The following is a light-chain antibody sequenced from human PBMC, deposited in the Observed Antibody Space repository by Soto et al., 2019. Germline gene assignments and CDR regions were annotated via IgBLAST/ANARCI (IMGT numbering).Light chain of an antibody. CDR2: GAS. CDR1: QSVSSN. J-gene: IGKJ1*01. V-gene: IGKV3-15*01. Sequence: EIVMTQSPATLSVSPGERATLSCRASQSVSSNLAWYQQKPGQAPRLLIYGASTRANGIPARFSGSGSGAEFPLTIGSLQSEDLAVYYCQQYNNWPPLTFGQGTKVEIK. CDR3: QQYNNWPPLT.